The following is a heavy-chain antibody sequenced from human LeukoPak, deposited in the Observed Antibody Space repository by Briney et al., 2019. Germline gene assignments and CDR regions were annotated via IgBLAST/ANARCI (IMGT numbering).Heavy chain of an antibody. CDR2: IYYSGST. V-gene: IGHV4-31*03. CDR1: GGSISSGGYY. D-gene: IGHD3-22*01. CDR3: ARDRVGRGYYDSSGYSH. J-gene: IGHJ4*02. Sequence: SETLSLTCTVSGGSISSGGYYWSWLRQHPGKGLEWIGYIYYSGSTYYNPSLKSRVTISVGTAKNLFSLKLSSVTAADTAVYYCARDRVGRGYYDSSGYSHWGQGTLVTVSS.